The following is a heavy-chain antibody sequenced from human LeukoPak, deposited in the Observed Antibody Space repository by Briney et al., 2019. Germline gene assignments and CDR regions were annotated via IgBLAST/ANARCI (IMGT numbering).Heavy chain of an antibody. D-gene: IGHD2-2*01. Sequence: ASVKVSCKVSGYTLTELSMHWVRQAPGKGLEWMGGFDPEDGETIYAQKFQGRVTMTEDTSTDTAYMELSSLRSEDTAVYYCARSGRYCSSDSGMCYSWAAYWGQGTVVTVSS. V-gene: IGHV1-24*01. CDR2: FDPEDGET. CDR3: ARSGRYCSSDSGMCYSWAAY. J-gene: IGHJ4*02. CDR1: GYTLTELS.